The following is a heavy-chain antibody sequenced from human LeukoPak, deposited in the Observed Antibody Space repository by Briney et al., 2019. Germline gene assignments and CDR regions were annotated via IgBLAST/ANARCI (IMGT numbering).Heavy chain of an antibody. CDR1: GGSISSYY. CDR2: IYYTGST. CDR3: ARQTTEGFDP. V-gene: IGHV4-59*08. Sequence: PSETLSLTCTVSGGSISSYYWNWIRQPPGKGLEWIGYIYYTGSTNYNPSLKSRVTMSVDTPKNQLSLRLSSVTAADTAVYYCARQTTEGFDPWGQGVLVTVSS. D-gene: IGHD4-17*01. J-gene: IGHJ5*02.